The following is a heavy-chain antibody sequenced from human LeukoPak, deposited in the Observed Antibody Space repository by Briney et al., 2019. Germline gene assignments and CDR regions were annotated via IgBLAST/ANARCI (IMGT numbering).Heavy chain of an antibody. Sequence: SVKVSCKSSGGTFSSYAISWVRQPPGQGREWMGRIIPILGIANYAQKFQGRVTITADKSTSTAYMELSSLRSEDTAVYYCARVGYDILTGYYSNWFDPWGQGTLVTVSS. CDR2: IIPILGIA. CDR3: ARVGYDILTGYYSNWFDP. V-gene: IGHV1-69*04. J-gene: IGHJ5*02. CDR1: GGTFSSYA. D-gene: IGHD3-9*01.